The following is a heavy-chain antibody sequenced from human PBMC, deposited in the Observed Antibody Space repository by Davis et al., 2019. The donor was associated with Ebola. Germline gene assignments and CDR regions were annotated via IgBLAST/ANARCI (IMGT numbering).Heavy chain of an antibody. J-gene: IGHJ6*04. V-gene: IGHV1-69*13. CDR1: VGTFSSYA. CDR2: IIPIFGTA. Sequence: AASVKVSCKASVGTFSSYAISWVRQAPGQGLEWLGGIIPIFGTANHAQKFQGRVTITADESTSTAYMELSSLRSDDTAVYYCARGVYYGMDVWGKGTTVTVSS. CDR3: ARGVYYGMDV.